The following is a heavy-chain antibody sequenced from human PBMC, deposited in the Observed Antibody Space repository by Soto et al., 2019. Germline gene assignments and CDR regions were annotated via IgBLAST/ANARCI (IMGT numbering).Heavy chain of an antibody. CDR1: GGSFSGYY. Sequence: PSETLSLTCAVYGGSFSGYYWSWIRQPPGKGLEWTGEINHSGSTNYNPSLKSRVTISVDTSKNQFSLKLSSVTAADTAVYYCARWWLRFDYFDYWGQGTLVTVSS. V-gene: IGHV4-34*01. CDR2: INHSGST. J-gene: IGHJ4*02. CDR3: ARWWLRFDYFDY. D-gene: IGHD3-16*01.